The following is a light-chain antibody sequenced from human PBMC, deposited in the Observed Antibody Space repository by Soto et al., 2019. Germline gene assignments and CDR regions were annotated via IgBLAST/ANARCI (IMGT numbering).Light chain of an antibody. Sequence: QSALTQPASVSGSPGQSISISCTGSSSDVGGYNYVSWYQHHPGKAPKLMIYDVNNRPSGVSNRFSGSRSGNTASLTISGLQAEDEADYYCSSYTSSSTVVFGGGTKLTFL. V-gene: IGLV2-14*03. J-gene: IGLJ2*01. CDR3: SSYTSSSTVV. CDR2: DVN. CDR1: SSDVGGYNY.